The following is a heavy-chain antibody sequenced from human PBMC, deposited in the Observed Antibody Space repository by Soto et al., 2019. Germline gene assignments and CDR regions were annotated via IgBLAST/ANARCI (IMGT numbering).Heavy chain of an antibody. V-gene: IGHV4-59*12. CDR2: IHYSGST. J-gene: IGHJ5*02. Sequence: PSETLSLTCTVSGGSISGYYWNWIRQSPRKGLEWIGYIHYSGSTNYNPSLKSRVTISVDKSKNQFSLKLSSVTAADTAVYYCARDPNSGLRFDPWGQGTLVTVSS. D-gene: IGHD3-9*01. CDR3: ARDPNSGLRFDP. CDR1: GGSISGYY.